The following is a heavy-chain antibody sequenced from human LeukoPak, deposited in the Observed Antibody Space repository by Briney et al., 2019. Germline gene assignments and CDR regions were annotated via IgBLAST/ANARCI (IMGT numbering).Heavy chain of an antibody. Sequence: SGTLSLTCTVSGGSISSYYWSWIRQPPGKGLEWIGYIYYSGSTNYNPSLKSRVTISVDTSKNQFSLKLSSVTAADTAVYYCASIDSSGWFVDYWGQGTLVTVSS. J-gene: IGHJ4*02. CDR1: GGSISSYY. CDR3: ASIDSSGWFVDY. CDR2: IYYSGST. V-gene: IGHV4-59*08. D-gene: IGHD6-19*01.